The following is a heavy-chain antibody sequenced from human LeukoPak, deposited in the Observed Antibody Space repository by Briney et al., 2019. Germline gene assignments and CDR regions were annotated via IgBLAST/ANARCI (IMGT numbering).Heavy chain of an antibody. CDR2: ISSSSSYI. CDR3: ARDRTWSGYYGNAFDI. Sequence: GGSLRLSCAASGFTFSSYSMNWVRQAPGKGLEWVSSISSSSSYIYYADSVKGRFTISRDNAKNSLYLQMNSLRAEDTAVYYCARDRTWSGYYGNAFDIWGQGTMVTVSS. D-gene: IGHD3-3*01. V-gene: IGHV3-21*01. CDR1: GFTFSSYS. J-gene: IGHJ3*02.